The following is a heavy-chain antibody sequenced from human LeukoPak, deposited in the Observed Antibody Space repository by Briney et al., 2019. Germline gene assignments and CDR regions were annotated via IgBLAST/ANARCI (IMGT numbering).Heavy chain of an antibody. D-gene: IGHD3-22*01. CDR1: GYTFTGYY. CDR3: ARTYYYDSSGYPHFDY. J-gene: IGHJ4*02. CDR2: INPNSGGT. Sequence: GASVKVSCKASGYTFTGYYMHWVRQAPGQGLEWMGRINPNSGGTNYAQKFRGRVTMTRDTSISTAYMELSRLRSDDTAVYYCARTYYYDSSGYPHFDYWGQGTLVTVSS. V-gene: IGHV1-2*06.